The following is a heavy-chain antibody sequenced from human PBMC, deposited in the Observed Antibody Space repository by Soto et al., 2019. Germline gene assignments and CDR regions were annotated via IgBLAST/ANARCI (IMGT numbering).Heavy chain of an antibody. CDR3: VRALASAYLDS. CDR2: INPNSGGT. CDR1: GYTFTGYS. Sequence: ASVKLSCKASGYTFTGYSMHSVRQAPGQGLEWMGRINPNSGGTNYAQKFQGWVTMTRDTSISTAYMELSRLNSVDTAVYYCVRALASAYLDSPGQGTLVTLPS. V-gene: IGHV1-2*04. J-gene: IGHJ4*02.